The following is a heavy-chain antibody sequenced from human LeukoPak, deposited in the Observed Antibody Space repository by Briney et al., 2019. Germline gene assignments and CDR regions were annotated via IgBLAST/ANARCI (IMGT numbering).Heavy chain of an antibody. V-gene: IGHV1-46*01. CDR1: GYAFTSYH. Sequence: ASVKVSCKASGYAFTSYHIHWMRQAPGQGLGWMGIIIPSSGSTTYAQKFQGRVTMTRDTSTSTVYMELSSLTSDDTAVYFCARSDYNDYRGLGFWGQGTLVTVSS. CDR2: IIPSSGST. CDR3: ARSDYNDYRGLGF. J-gene: IGHJ4*02. D-gene: IGHD4-11*01.